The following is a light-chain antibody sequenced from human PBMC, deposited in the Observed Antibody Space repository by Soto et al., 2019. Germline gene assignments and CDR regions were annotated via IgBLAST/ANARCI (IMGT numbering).Light chain of an antibody. CDR3: LLYYTGAQPSGV. Sequence: QAVVTQEPSLTVSPGGTVTLTCASTTGSVTSGAFSNWFQQKPGQAPWPLIYSTTKKYSWTPARFSGSLLGGKAALTLSAVQPEDEAEYYCLLYYTGAQPSGVFGEGTKLTVL. CDR1: TGSVTSGAF. CDR2: STT. J-gene: IGLJ3*02. V-gene: IGLV7-43*01.